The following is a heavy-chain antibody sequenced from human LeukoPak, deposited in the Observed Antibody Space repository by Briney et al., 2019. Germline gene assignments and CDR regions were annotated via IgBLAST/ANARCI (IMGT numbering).Heavy chain of an antibody. Sequence: PGGSLRLSCAASGFTFSSYSMNWVRQAPGKGLEWVSSISSSSSYIYYADSVKGRFTISRDNAKNSLYLQMNSLRAEDTAVYYCARDSVGADAFDIWGQGTVVTVSS. J-gene: IGHJ3*02. CDR2: ISSSSSYI. V-gene: IGHV3-21*01. CDR3: ARDSVGADAFDI. D-gene: IGHD1-26*01. CDR1: GFTFSSYS.